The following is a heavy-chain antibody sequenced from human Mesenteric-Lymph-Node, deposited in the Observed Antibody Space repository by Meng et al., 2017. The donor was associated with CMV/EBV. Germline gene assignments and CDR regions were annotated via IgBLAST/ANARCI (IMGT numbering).Heavy chain of an antibody. Sequence: GESLKISCAASGLTFSRYAMRWVRQAPGKGLEWVSTISGSGDSTYYADSVKGRFTISRDNSKNTLYLQINSLRAEDTAVYYCARVVRGSHGGDVWGQGTTVTVSS. CDR3: ARVVRGSHGGDV. V-gene: IGHV3-23*01. CDR1: GLTFSRYA. D-gene: IGHD3-10*01. CDR2: ISGSGDST. J-gene: IGHJ6*02.